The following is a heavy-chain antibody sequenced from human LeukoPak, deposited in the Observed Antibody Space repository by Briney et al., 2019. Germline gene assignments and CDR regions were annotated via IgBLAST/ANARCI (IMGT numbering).Heavy chain of an antibody. J-gene: IGHJ4*02. CDR3: ASGNTVVTAIDY. CDR1: GVSFSGYY. D-gene: IGHD4-23*01. CDR2: IYYSGST. V-gene: IGHV4-34*09. Sequence: SSETLSLTCAVYGVSFSGYYWSWIRQPPGKGLEWIGYIYYSGSTYYNPSLKSRVTISVDTSKNQFSLKLSSVTAADTAVYYCASGNTVVTAIDYWGQGTLVTVSS.